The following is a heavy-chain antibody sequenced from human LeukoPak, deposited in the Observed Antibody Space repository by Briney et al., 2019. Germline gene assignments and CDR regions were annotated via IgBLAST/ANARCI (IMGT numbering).Heavy chain of an antibody. Sequence: LGESLKISCKGSGYSFTSYWIGWVRQMPGKGLEWMGIIYPGDSDTRYSPSFQGQVTISADKSISTAYLQWSSLKASDTAMYYCARQGSGYDLGLSSDYWGQGTLVTVSS. V-gene: IGHV5-51*01. CDR3: ARQGSGYDLGLSSDY. CDR1: GYSFTSYW. D-gene: IGHD5-12*01. CDR2: IYPGDSDT. J-gene: IGHJ4*02.